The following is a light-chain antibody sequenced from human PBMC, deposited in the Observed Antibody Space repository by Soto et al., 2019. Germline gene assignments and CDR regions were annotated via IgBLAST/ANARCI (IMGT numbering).Light chain of an antibody. V-gene: IGKV3-20*01. Sequence: EIVLTQSPGTLSLSPGERATLSCRASPSAFSSNLAWYQQKLGQAPRLLIYLASSRAAGIPDRFSGSGSGTDFTLTISRLEPEDFAVYYCQQYGSSPWTFGQGTKVEVK. CDR3: QQYGSSPWT. CDR2: LAS. CDR1: PSAFSSN. J-gene: IGKJ1*01.